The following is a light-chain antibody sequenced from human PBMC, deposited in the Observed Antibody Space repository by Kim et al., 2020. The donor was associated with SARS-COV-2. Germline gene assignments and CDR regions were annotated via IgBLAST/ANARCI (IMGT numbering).Light chain of an antibody. Sequence: GDRVTITCRASQSISGYLAWYQHKPGKAPKLLIYDASSSESGVPSRFSGSGSGTEFTLTISSLQPDDFATYYCQQYNSYWTFGQGTKV. CDR3: QQYNSYWT. CDR2: DAS. CDR1: QSISGY. J-gene: IGKJ1*01. V-gene: IGKV1-5*01.